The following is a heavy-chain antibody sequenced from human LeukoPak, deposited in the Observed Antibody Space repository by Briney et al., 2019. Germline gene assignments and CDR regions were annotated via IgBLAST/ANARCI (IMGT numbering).Heavy chain of an antibody. CDR2: IKSKTDGGTT. CDR3: TTADVYLDAFDI. V-gene: IGHV3-15*01. CDR1: GFTFSNAW. Sequence: GGSLRLSCAASGFTFSNAWMSWVRQAPGKGLEWVGRIKSKTDGGTTDYAAPVKGRFTISRDDSKNTLYLQMNSLKTEDTAVYYCTTADVYLDAFDIWGQGTMVTVSS. J-gene: IGHJ3*02. D-gene: IGHD3-16*01.